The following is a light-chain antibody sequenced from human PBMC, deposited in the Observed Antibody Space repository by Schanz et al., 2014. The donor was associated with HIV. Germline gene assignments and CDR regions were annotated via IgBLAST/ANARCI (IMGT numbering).Light chain of an antibody. CDR3: AAWDDSLNGVV. CDR2: SDN. V-gene: IGLV1-44*01. Sequence: QSVLTQPPSASGTPGQRVTISCSGSSSSIGFNTINWYQHLPGTAPKLLIYSDNQRPSGVPDRFSGSKSGTSASLAISGLQSEDEADYYCAAWDDSLNGVVFGGGTKLTVL. J-gene: IGLJ2*01. CDR1: SSSIGFNT.